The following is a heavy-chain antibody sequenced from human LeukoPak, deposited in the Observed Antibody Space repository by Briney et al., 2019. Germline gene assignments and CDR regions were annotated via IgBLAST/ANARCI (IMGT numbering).Heavy chain of an antibody. CDR3: AKVGGSSSFDY. CDR1: GLPLSCYG. J-gene: IGHJ4*02. D-gene: IGHD6-6*01. CDR2: MRYDGSNK. V-gene: IGHV3-30*02. Sequence: PGGSLTLSCGASGLPLSCYGMLWLRQAPAKGVEGVAFMRYDGSNKYYAHYVKCRFTISRDNSKNKLYLQMNSLRAEDTDLYYCAKVGGSSSFDYWGQGTLVTVSS.